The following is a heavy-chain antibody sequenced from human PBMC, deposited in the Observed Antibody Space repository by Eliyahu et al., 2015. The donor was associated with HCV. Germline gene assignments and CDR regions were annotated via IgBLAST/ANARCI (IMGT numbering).Heavy chain of an antibody. CDR2: ISSSGATI. CDR1: GFPFSSYE. J-gene: IGHJ4*02. V-gene: IGHV3-48*03. CDR3: ARAPTPYCSAASCYLGDY. Sequence: EVHLVESGGGLVQPGGSXRLFCAASGFPFSSYEMNWFRQAPGKGLEWLSYISSSGATIYYADSVKGRFTISRDNTKNSLYLQMNSLRADDTAVYYCARAPTPYCSAASCYLGDYWGQGTLVTVSS. D-gene: IGHD2-2*01.